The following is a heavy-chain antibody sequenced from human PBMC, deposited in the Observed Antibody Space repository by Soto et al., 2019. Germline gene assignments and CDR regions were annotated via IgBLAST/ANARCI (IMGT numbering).Heavy chain of an antibody. Sequence: SETLSLTCTVSGGSISSGGYYWSWIRQHPGKGLEWIGYIYYSGSTYYNPSLKSRVTISVDTSKNQFSLKLSSVTAADTAVYYCAGYFDWLESYYYYYGMDVWGQGTTVRLL. CDR2: IYYSGST. J-gene: IGHJ6*02. D-gene: IGHD3-9*01. CDR1: GGSISSGGYY. V-gene: IGHV4-31*03. CDR3: AGYFDWLESYYYYYGMDV.